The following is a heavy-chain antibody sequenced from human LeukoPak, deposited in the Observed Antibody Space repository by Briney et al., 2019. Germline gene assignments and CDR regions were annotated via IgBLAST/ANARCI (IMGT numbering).Heavy chain of an antibody. V-gene: IGHV1-2*02. Sequence: ASVTVSCKASGYTFTGYYMHWVRQAPGQGLEWMGWINPNSGGTNYAQKFQGRVTMTRDTSISTAYMELSRLRSDDTAVYYCAREGSYLGYYYDYWGQGTLVTVSS. D-gene: IGHD1-26*01. J-gene: IGHJ4*02. CDR2: INPNSGGT. CDR3: AREGSYLGYYYDY. CDR1: GYTFTGYY.